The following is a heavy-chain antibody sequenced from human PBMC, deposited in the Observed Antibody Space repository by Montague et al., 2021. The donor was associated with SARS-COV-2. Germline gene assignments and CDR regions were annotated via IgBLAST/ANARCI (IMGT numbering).Heavy chain of an antibody. V-gene: IGHV2-5*08. CDR2: IYWDDDK. D-gene: IGHD6-19*01. CDR1: GGSISSYYW. Sequence: TLSLTCTVSGGSISSYYWSWIRQPPGKALEWLALIYWDDDKRYSPSLKSRLTITKDTSKNQVVLTMTNMDPVDTATYYCAHRKWGWYGSLDYWGQGTLVTVSS. J-gene: IGHJ4*02. CDR3: AHRKWGWYGSLDY.